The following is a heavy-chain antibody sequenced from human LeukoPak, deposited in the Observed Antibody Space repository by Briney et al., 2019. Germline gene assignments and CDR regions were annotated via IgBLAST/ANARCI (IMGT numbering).Heavy chain of an antibody. Sequence: PSETLSLTCTVSGGSISSSSYYWSWIRQPPGKGLEWIGYIYYSGSTNYNPSLKSRVTISVDTSKNQFSLKLSSVTAADTAVYYCARIRITMVRGVIMGYYFDYWGQGTLVTVSS. D-gene: IGHD3-10*01. CDR2: IYYSGST. J-gene: IGHJ4*02. CDR3: ARIRITMVRGVIMGYYFDY. V-gene: IGHV4-61*01. CDR1: GGSISSSSYY.